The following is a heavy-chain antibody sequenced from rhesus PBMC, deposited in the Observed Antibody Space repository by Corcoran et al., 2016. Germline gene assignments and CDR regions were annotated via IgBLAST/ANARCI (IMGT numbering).Heavy chain of an antibody. CDR2: IYGNTAST. D-gene: IGHD6-25*01. Sequence: QVKLQESGPGMVKPSETLSLNCAVSGGSISDSYYWHWIRQPPGKGLEWIWNIYGNTASTYYNPSLKSRVTISKDTSKNQFFLNLISVTAADTAVYYCARDRRQLELLWGQGVLVTVSS. V-gene: IGHV4S9*01. CDR1: GGSISDSYY. CDR3: ARDRRQLELL. J-gene: IGHJ4*01.